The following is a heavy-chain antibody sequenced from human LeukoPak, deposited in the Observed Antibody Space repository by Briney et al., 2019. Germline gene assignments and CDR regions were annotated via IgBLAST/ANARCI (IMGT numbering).Heavy chain of an antibody. CDR3: ARGASPRHYYGSGSYYPDY. D-gene: IGHD3-10*01. CDR1: GGSFSGYY. V-gene: IGHV4-34*01. J-gene: IGHJ4*02. CDR2: INHSGST. Sequence: SETLSLTCAVYGGSFSGYYWSWIRQPPGKGLEWIGEINHSGSTNYNPSLKSRVTISVDTSKNQFSLKLSSVTAADTAVYYCARGASPRHYYGSGSYYPDYWGQGTLVTVSS.